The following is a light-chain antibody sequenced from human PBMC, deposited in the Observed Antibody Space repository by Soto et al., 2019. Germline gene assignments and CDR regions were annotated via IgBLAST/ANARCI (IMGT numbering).Light chain of an antibody. CDR3: QQSSSTPIP. Sequence: DVQVTQKKPSLAASEGDRVTITCQASQSISSYLNWYQQKPGKAPKLLIYAASSLQSGVPSRFSGSGSGTDFTLTISSLQPEDFAPYYCQQSSSTPIPSGQGTRLEIK. V-gene: IGKV1-39*01. J-gene: IGKJ5*01. CDR1: QSISSY. CDR2: AAS.